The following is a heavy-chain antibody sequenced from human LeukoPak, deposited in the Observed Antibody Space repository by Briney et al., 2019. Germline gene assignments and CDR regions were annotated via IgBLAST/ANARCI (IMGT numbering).Heavy chain of an antibody. J-gene: IGHJ4*02. CDR3: ARAANYGDCFDY. CDR2: IYYSGST. V-gene: IGHV4-59*01. Sequence: PSETLSLTCTVSGGSISSYYWSWIRQPPGKGLEWIGYIYYSGSTNYNPSLKSRVTISVDTSKNQFSLKLSSVTAADTAVYYCARAANYGDCFDYWGQGTLVTVSS. CDR1: GGSISSYY. D-gene: IGHD4-17*01.